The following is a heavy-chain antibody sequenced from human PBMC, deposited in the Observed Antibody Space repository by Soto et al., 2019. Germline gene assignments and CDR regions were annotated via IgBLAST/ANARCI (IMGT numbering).Heavy chain of an antibody. D-gene: IGHD3-22*01. V-gene: IGHV3-21*01. Sequence: EVQLVESGGGLVKPGGSLRLSCAASGFTFSSYSMNWVRQAPGKGLEWVSSISSSSSYIYYADSVKGRFTISRDNAKNSLYLQMNSLRAEDTAVYYCARGLYYYYYDTNDAFGIWGQGTMVTVSS. J-gene: IGHJ3*02. CDR1: GFTFSSYS. CDR2: ISSSSSYI. CDR3: ARGLYYYYYDTNDAFGI.